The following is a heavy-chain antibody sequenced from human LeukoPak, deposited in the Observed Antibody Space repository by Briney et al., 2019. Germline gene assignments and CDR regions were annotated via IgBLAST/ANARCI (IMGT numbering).Heavy chain of an antibody. Sequence: SETLSLTCTVSGGSISSSSYYWGWIRQPPGKGLEWIGSIYYSGSTYYNPSLKSRVTISVDTSKNQFSLKLGSVPAADTAVYYCARRSADYYYYGMDVWGQGTTVTVSS. CDR3: ARRSADYYYYGMDV. V-gene: IGHV4-39*01. CDR1: GGSISSSSYY. J-gene: IGHJ6*02. CDR2: IYYSGST.